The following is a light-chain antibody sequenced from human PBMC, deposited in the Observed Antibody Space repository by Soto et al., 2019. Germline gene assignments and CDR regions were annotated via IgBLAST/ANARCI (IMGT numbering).Light chain of an antibody. CDR1: QSVSTN. V-gene: IGKV3-15*01. CDR3: QQYNNWPLT. Sequence: EIVMTQSPATLSVSPGERATLSCRASQSVSTNLAWYQQKPGQAPRLLTYGASARATGIPARFSGSGSGTEFTLTISSLQSEDFAVYYCQQYNNWPLTVGGGTKVEI. J-gene: IGKJ4*01. CDR2: GAS.